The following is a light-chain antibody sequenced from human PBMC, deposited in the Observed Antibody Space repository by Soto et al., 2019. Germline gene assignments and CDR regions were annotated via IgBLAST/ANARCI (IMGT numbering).Light chain of an antibody. CDR1: SSDVGGYYF. J-gene: IGLJ1*01. CDR3: SSYTSSSTYV. V-gene: IGLV2-14*01. Sequence: QSVLTQPAPVSGSPGQSITISCTGTSSDVGGYYFVSWYQQYPGKAPKLMIYEVSNRPSGVSNRFSGSKSGNTASLTISGLQAEDEADYYCSSYTSSSTYVFGTGTKVTVL. CDR2: EVS.